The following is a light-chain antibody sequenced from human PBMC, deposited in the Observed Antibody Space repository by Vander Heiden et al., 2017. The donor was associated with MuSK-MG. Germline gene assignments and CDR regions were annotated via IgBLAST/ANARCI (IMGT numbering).Light chain of an antibody. Sequence: QSVLTPPLSVSAAPAQRVTISCSGNSSKVGKNDVNWYQHHPGRAPKVLVYYDDHRTSGVATRFSASKSGTSTSVAISSLQTEDVAEYYCATWDSRRNSYVFGSGTTVTVL. J-gene: IGLJ1*01. CDR1: SSKVGKND. V-gene: IGLV1-36*01. CDR2: YDD. CDR3: ATWDSRRNSYV.